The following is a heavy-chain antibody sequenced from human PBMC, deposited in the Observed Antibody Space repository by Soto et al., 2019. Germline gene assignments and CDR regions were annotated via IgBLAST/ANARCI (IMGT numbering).Heavy chain of an antibody. D-gene: IGHD3-22*01. CDR1: GFTFSSYG. Sequence: PGGSLRLSCAASGFTFSSYGMHWVRQAPGKGLEWVAVISYDGSNKYCADSVKGRFTISRDNSKNTLYLQMNSLRAEDTAVYYCAKTPLPYYDSSWRFDPWGQGTLVTVSS. CDR2: ISYDGSNK. J-gene: IGHJ5*02. V-gene: IGHV3-30*18. CDR3: AKTPLPYYDSSWRFDP.